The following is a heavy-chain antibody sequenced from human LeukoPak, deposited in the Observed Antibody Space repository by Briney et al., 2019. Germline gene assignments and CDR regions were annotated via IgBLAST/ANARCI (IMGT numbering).Heavy chain of an antibody. J-gene: IGHJ5*02. V-gene: IGHV4-59*01. D-gene: IGHD3-3*01. CDR2: IYYSGST. Sequence: PSETLSLTCTVSGGSISSYYWSWIRQPPGKGLEWIGYIYYSGSTNYNPSLKSRVTISVDTSKNQFSLKLSSVTAADTAVYYCARGEGEYDFWSGYSPESWFDPWGQGTLVTVSS. CDR1: GGSISSYY. CDR3: ARGEGEYDFWSGYSPESWFDP.